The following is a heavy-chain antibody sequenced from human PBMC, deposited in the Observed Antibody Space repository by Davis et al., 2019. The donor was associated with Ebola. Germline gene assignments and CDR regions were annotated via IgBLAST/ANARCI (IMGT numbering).Heavy chain of an antibody. J-gene: IGHJ4*02. CDR1: GYTFTNYG. Sequence: ASVKVSCKASGYTFTNYGITWVRQAPGQGLEWMGIINPSGGSTSYAQKFQGRVTMTRDTSTSTVYMELSSLTSDDTALYYCARDQGGLDYWGQGTLVTVSS. CDR3: ARDQGGLDY. V-gene: IGHV1-46*01. CDR2: INPSGGST. D-gene: IGHD3-16*01.